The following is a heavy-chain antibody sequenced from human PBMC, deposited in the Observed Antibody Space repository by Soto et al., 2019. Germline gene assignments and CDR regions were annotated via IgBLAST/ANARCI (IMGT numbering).Heavy chain of an antibody. V-gene: IGHV3-30*18. J-gene: IGHJ4*02. CDR2: ISNDGSNK. Sequence: QVQLVESGGGVVQPGRSLRLSWAASGFTFSSHAMHWFRQAPGKGLEWVAFISNDGSNKYYADSVKGRFTISRDNSKNTLSLQMNSLRAEDTAIYYCAKVQGLIAARPLDYWGQGTLVTVSS. CDR1: GFTFSSHA. D-gene: IGHD6-6*01. CDR3: AKVQGLIAARPLDY.